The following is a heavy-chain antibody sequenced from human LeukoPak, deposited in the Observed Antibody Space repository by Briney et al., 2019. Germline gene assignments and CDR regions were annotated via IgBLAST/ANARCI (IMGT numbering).Heavy chain of an antibody. CDR3: ASYGERTFDY. CDR1: GFTFSSYA. D-gene: IGHD4-17*01. CDR2: ISYDGSNK. V-gene: IGHV3-30*04. Sequence: GGSLRLSCAASGFTFSSYAMHWVCQAPGKGLEWVAVISYDGSNKYYADSVKGRFTISRDNSKNTLYLQMNSLRAEDTAVYYCASYGERTFDYWGQGTLVTVSS. J-gene: IGHJ4*02.